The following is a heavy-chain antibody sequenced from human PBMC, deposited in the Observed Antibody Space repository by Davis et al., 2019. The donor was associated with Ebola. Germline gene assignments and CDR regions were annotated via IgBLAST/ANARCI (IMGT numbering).Heavy chain of an antibody. D-gene: IGHD3-10*01. J-gene: IGHJ4*02. Sequence: MPSETLSPTCTVPGGSISSSSYYWGWIRQPPGKGLEWIGSIYYSGSTYYNPSLKSRVTISVDTSKNQFSLKLSSVTAADTAVYYCARTVWFGDVVWGQGTLVTVSS. CDR3: ARTVWFGDVV. V-gene: IGHV4-39*07. CDR1: GGSISSSSYY. CDR2: IYYSGST.